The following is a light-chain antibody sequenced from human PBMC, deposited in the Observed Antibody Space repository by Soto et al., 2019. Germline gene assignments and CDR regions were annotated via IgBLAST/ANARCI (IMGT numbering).Light chain of an antibody. CDR1: QSLLHSDGNTY. J-gene: IGKJ1*01. V-gene: IGKV2-24*01. CDR2: KVS. Sequence: DIVMTQTQLSSPVTLGQAASISCRSSQSLLHSDGNTYLSWFQQRPGQPPRLLIYKVSDRFSGVPERFSGSGAGTDVSLTISRVEAEDGGIYYCMQATQSHWTFGQGTKVEIK. CDR3: MQATQSHWT.